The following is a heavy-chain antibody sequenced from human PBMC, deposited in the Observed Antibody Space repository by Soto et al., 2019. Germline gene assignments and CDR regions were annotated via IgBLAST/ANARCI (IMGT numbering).Heavy chain of an antibody. CDR3: ASDLLRYYDSSGPTGAFDI. CDR2: IYYSGST. D-gene: IGHD3-22*01. V-gene: IGHV4-31*03. Sequence: SETLSLTCTVSGGSISSGGYYWSWIRQHPGRGLEWIGYIYYSGSTYCNPSLKSRVTIAVDTSKNQFSLKLSSVTAADTAVYYCASDLLRYYDSSGPTGAFDIWGQRTMVTVSS. CDR1: GGSISSGGYY. J-gene: IGHJ3*02.